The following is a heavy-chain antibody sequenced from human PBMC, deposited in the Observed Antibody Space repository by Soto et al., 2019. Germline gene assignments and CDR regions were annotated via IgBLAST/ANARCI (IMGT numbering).Heavy chain of an antibody. Sequence: GSLRLSCAASGLTFSDYALHWVRQAPGKGLEWVTVISSDGSNRYYADSVKGRFTISRDNSKNTLYLQMNSLRVEDTAIYICAHLAGLAHTDDFWGQGTPVTVSS. CDR3: AHLAGLAHTDDF. J-gene: IGHJ4*02. D-gene: IGHD3-9*01. V-gene: IGHV3-30-3*01. CDR2: ISSDGSNR. CDR1: GLTFSDYA.